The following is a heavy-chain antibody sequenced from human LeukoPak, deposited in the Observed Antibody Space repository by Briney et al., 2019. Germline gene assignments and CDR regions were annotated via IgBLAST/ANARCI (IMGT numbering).Heavy chain of an antibody. CDR1: GFTFDDYA. V-gene: IGHV3-9*01. Sequence: GRSLRLSCAASGFTFDDYAMHWVRQAPGKGLEWVSGISWNSGSIGYADSVKGRFTISRDNAKNSLYLRMNSLRAEDTALYYCAKLGYYYDSSGYEDDYWGQGTLVTVSS. D-gene: IGHD3-22*01. CDR2: ISWNSGSI. J-gene: IGHJ4*02. CDR3: AKLGYYYDSSGYEDDY.